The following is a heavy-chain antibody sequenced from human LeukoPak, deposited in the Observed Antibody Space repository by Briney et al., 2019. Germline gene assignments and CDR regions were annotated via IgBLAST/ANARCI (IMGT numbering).Heavy chain of an antibody. V-gene: IGHV3-23*01. J-gene: IGHJ6*03. CDR3: ARDGSWGDYQFYFYMDV. Sequence: GGSLKLSCEASGFTFRSFAMSWVRQAPGKGLEWLSGISASGHYIYQADSVKGRFTISRDNSKNTLYIEINSLRVEDTAVYYCARDGSWGDYQFYFYMDVWGKGTTVTVSS. D-gene: IGHD2-2*01. CDR2: ISASGHYI. CDR1: GFTFRSFA.